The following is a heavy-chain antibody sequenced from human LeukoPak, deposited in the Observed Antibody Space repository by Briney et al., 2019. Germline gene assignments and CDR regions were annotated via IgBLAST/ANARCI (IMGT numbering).Heavy chain of an antibody. CDR1: GGSVSSSSYY. V-gene: IGHV4-39*01. CDR2: IYYSGST. D-gene: IGHD4-17*01. J-gene: IGHJ3*02. CDR3: ARLAGFFFETTANDAFDI. Sequence: SETLSLTCTVSGGSVSSSSYYWGWIRQPPGKGLEWIGSIYYSGSTYYNPSLKSRVTISVDTSKNQFSLKLSSVTAADTAVYYCARLAGFFFETTANDAFDIWGQGTMVTVSS.